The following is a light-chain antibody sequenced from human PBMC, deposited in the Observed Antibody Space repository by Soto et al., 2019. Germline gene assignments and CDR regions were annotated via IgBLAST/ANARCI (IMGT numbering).Light chain of an antibody. CDR1: SSDVGGYNY. J-gene: IGLJ3*02. V-gene: IGLV2-14*01. CDR3: SSYTSSSTWV. CDR2: EVS. Sequence: QSALTQPASVSGSPGQSITISCTGTSSDVGGYNYVSWYQQHPGKAPKLMIYEVSNRLSGVSNRFSGSKSGNRASLTISGLQAEDDADYYCSSYTSSSTWVFGGGTKLTVL.